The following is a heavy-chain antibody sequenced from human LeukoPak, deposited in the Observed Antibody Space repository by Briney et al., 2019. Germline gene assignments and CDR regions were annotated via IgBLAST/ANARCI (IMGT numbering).Heavy chain of an antibody. CDR3: ASGSSTWQFDY. CDR2: IYYSGST. D-gene: IGHD6-13*01. J-gene: IGHJ4*02. CDR1: GGSFSGYY. Sequence: SSETLSLTCAVYGGSFSGYYWSWIRQPPGKGLEWIGYIYYSGSTNYNPSLKSRVTISVDTSKNQFSLKLSSVTAADTAVYYCASGSSTWQFDYWGQGTLVTVSS. V-gene: IGHV4-59*08.